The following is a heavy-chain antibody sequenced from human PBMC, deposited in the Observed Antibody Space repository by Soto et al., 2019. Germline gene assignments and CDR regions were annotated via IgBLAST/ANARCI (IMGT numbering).Heavy chain of an antibody. V-gene: IGHV4-34*01. J-gene: IGHJ6*02. D-gene: IGHD3-10*01. CDR2: INHSGST. Sequence: SETLSLTCAVYGGSFIGYYWSWIRQPPGKGLEWIGEINHSGSTNYNPSLKSRVTISVDTSKNQFSLKLSSVTAADTAVYYCARVFYGSGSYSYYYYYGMDVWGQGTTVTVSS. CDR3: ARVFYGSGSYSYYYYYGMDV. CDR1: GGSFIGYY.